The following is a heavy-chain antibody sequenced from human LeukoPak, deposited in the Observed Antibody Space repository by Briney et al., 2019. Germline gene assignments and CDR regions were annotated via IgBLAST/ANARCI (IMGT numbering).Heavy chain of an antibody. Sequence: GASVKVSCKASGYTFTSYYMHWVRQAPGQGLEWMGIINPSGGSTSYAQKFQGRVTMTRDTSTSTVYMELSSLRSEDTAVYYCARGPDDYGDYGALVDYWGQGTLVTVSS. J-gene: IGHJ4*02. D-gene: IGHD4-17*01. CDR1: GYTFTSYY. CDR2: INPSGGST. CDR3: ARGPDDYGDYGALVDY. V-gene: IGHV1-46*01.